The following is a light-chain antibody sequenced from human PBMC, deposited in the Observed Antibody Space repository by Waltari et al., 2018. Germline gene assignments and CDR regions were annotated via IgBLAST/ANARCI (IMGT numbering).Light chain of an antibody. J-gene: IGLJ2*01. CDR3: SAYTSRGTLK. Sequence: SALTQPASVSGSPGQSITISCTGPSDDIGAYSYVTWYHQRPGKVPKLIIYDLTERPSGVSNRFSGSKSGSTASLTVSGLQAEDEGLFYCSAYTSRGTLKFGGGTRVTVL. V-gene: IGLV2-14*03. CDR2: DLT. CDR1: SDDIGAYSY.